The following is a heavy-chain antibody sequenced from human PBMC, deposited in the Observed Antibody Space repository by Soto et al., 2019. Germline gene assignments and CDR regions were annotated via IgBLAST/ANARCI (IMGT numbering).Heavy chain of an antibody. D-gene: IGHD1-26*01. Sequence: PSETLSLTCTVSGGSISSYYWSWIRQPPGKGLEWIGYMYYSGSTNYNPSLKSRVTISVDTSKKRFSLKLSSVTAADTAVYYCARGSGNYYYYGLDVWGQGTTVTVSS. J-gene: IGHJ6*02. CDR3: ARGSGNYYYYGLDV. CDR2: MYYSGST. V-gene: IGHV4-59*01. CDR1: GGSISSYY.